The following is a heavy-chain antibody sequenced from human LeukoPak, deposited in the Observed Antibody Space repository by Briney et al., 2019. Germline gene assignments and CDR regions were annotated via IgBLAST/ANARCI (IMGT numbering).Heavy chain of an antibody. CDR2: IYYSGST. D-gene: IGHD3-22*01. CDR1: GGSISSGDYY. CDR3: ARAASDSSGYYYVKMGHNWFDP. Sequence: SQTLSLTCTVSGGSISSGDYYWSWIRQPPGKGLEWIGYIYYSGSTYYNPSLKSRVTISVDTSKNQFSLQLSSVTAADAAVYYCARAASDSSGYYYVKMGHNWFDPWGQGTLVTVSS. J-gene: IGHJ5*02. V-gene: IGHV4-30-4*01.